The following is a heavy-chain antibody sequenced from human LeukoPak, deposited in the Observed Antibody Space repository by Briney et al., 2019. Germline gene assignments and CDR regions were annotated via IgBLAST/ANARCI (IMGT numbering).Heavy chain of an antibody. CDR3: ASDRYFSY. Sequence: VGSLRLFCAASGFTCSRYWMSWVRQAPGKGLEWVANIKEDGSEKHYVDSVKGRFCISRDNAKNSVYLQMNSLRAEDTAVYYCASDRYFSYWGQGTLVTVSS. CDR1: GFTCSRYW. J-gene: IGHJ4*02. D-gene: IGHD3-9*01. V-gene: IGHV3-7*01. CDR2: IKEDGSEK.